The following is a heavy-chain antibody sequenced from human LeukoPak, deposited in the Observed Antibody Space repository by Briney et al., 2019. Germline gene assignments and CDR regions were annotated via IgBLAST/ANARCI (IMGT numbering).Heavy chain of an antibody. V-gene: IGHV4-39*07. D-gene: IGHD3-16*01. CDR1: GDSISSTSYY. Sequence: SETLSLTCTVSGDSISSTSYYWGWIRQPPGKGLEWIGSIYYSGSTYYNPSLKSRVTISVDTSKNQFSLKLSSVTAADTAVYYCARDTLRNWYFDLWGRGTLVTVSS. CDR2: IYYSGST. J-gene: IGHJ2*01. CDR3: ARDTLRNWYFDL.